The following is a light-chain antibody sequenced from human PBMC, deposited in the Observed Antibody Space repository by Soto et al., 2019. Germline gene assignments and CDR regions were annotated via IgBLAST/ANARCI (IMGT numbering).Light chain of an antibody. V-gene: IGLV1-44*01. CDR3: ASWDNSLNGLYV. J-gene: IGLJ1*01. CDR1: SSHIGSHP. CDR2: GDN. Sequence: QSVLTQPPSASGTPGQRVTISCSRSSSHIGSHPVNWYQQLPGTAPKLLLYGDNQRPSGVPDRFSASKSGASASLAISGLQSEDEATYYCASWDNSLNGLYVFGAGTKVTVL.